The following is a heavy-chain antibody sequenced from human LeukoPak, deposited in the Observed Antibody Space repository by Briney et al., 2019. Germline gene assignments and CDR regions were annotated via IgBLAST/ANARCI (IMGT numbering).Heavy chain of an antibody. CDR1: GYTFTSYA. J-gene: IGHJ4*02. D-gene: IGHD1-1*01. Sequence: ASVKVSCKASGYTFTSYAMHWVRRAPGQRLEWMGWINADTGDTEYSQKFQGRVNVARDTSASTAYMELSSLRSEDTAVYYCARDRGGTGDFDYWGQGTLVTVYS. V-gene: IGHV1-3*01. CDR3: ARDRGGTGDFDY. CDR2: INADTGDT.